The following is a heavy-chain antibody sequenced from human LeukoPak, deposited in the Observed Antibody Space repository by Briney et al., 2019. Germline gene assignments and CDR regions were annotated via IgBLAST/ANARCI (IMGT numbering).Heavy chain of an antibody. V-gene: IGHV3-73*01. CDR3: YFWSGYYIY. CDR2: IRSKANSYAT. CDR1: GFTFSGSA. Sequence: GGSLKLSCAASGFTFSGSAMHWVRQASGKGLEWVGRIRSKANSYATAYAASVKGRLTISRDDSKNTAYLQMNSLKTEDTAVYYCYFWSGYYIYWGQGTLVTVSS. D-gene: IGHD3-3*01. J-gene: IGHJ4*02.